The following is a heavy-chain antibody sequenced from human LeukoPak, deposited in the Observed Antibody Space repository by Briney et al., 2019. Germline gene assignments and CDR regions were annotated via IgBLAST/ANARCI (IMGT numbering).Heavy chain of an antibody. D-gene: IGHD3-22*01. V-gene: IGHV1-58*02. CDR2: IVVGSGNT. CDR1: GYTFTSYG. J-gene: IGHJ4*02. CDR3: AATYYYDSSGYFSFDY. Sequence: SVKVSCKASGYTFTSYGISSVRQAPGQGLEWIGWIVVGSGNTNYAQKFQERVTITRDMSTSTAYMELSSLRSEDTAVYYCAATYYYDSSGYFSFDYWGQGTLVTVSS.